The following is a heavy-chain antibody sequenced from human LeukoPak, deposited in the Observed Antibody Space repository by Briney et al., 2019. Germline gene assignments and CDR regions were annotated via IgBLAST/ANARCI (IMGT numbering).Heavy chain of an antibody. D-gene: IGHD6-13*01. CDR1: GFTVSSNY. V-gene: IGHV3-53*01. J-gene: IGHJ4*02. CDR3: VRGPGSSWYQADY. CDR2: IYSGGAT. Sequence: GGSLRLSCAASGFTVSSNYMSWVRQASGKGLEWVSVIYSGGATYYVDSVKGGFTISRDTAKNTLYLQMNSLRAEDTAVYYCVRGPGSSWYQADYWGQGTLVTVSS.